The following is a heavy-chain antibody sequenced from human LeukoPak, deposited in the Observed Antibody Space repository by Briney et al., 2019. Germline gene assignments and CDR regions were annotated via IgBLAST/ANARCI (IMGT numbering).Heavy chain of an antibody. CDR2: ISSSGSTI. CDR3: ARDLWFEH. Sequence: PGGSLRLSCAASGFTFSSYERNWVRQAPGKGLEWVSYISSSGSTIYYADSVKGRFTISRDNANNSLYLQMTSLRAADTAVYYCARDLWFEHWGQGTLVTVSS. CDR1: GFTFSSYE. V-gene: IGHV3-48*03. J-gene: IGHJ5*02.